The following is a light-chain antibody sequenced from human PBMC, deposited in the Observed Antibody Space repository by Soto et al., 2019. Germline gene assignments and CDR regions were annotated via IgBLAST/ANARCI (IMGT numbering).Light chain of an antibody. CDR3: LLYYGGATSWV. CDR1: TGAVTSGHY. Sequence: QTVVTQEPSLTVSPGVSVTLTCASSTGAVTSGHYPNWFQQKPGQAPRALIYSTSNKQSWTPARFSGSLLGGKAALTLSGVQLEDEADYDCLLYYGGATSWVFGGGTKLTVL. CDR2: STS. J-gene: IGLJ2*01. V-gene: IGLV7-43*01.